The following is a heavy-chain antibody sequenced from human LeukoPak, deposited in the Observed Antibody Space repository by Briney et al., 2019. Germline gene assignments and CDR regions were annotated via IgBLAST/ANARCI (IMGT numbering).Heavy chain of an antibody. J-gene: IGHJ3*01. CDR3: ARFGAPQWSGAPLGINAFDF. CDR2: INPNSGGT. V-gene: IGHV1-2*02. CDR1: GYTFTDYY. Sequence: ASVKVSCKASGYTFTDYYMHWVRQAPGQGLEWVGWINPNSGGTNYAQNFQGRVTMTRDTSISTAYMELSRLRSDDTAVYYCARFGAPQWSGAPLGINAFDFWGQGTMVTVSS. D-gene: IGHD3-10*01.